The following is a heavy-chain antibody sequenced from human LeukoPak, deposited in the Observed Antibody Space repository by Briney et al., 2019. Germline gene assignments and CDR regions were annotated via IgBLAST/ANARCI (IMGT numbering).Heavy chain of an antibody. V-gene: IGHV1-69*13. CDR3: ARMSTTGTTGDNWFDP. CDR2: TTPIFGTA. J-gene: IGHJ5*02. CDR1: GGTFSSYA. D-gene: IGHD1-1*01. Sequence: ASVKVTCKGSGGTFSSYAISWVRHPPAQGLEWMGGTTPIFGTANYAQKFQGRVTITADESTSTDYMELRSLRSEDTAVYYCARMSTTGTTGDNWFDPWGQGTLVTVSS.